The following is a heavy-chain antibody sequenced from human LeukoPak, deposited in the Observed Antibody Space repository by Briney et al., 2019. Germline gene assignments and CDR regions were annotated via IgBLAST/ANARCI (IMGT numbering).Heavy chain of an antibody. V-gene: IGHV1-69*13. CDR1: GGTFISYA. Sequence: SVKVSCKASGGTFISYAISWVRQAPGQGLEWMGGIIPIFGTANYAQKFQGRVTITADESTSTAYMELSSLRSEVTAVYYCATLRYCSSTSCLKVIDYWGQGTLVTVSS. CDR2: IIPIFGTA. J-gene: IGHJ4*02. D-gene: IGHD2-2*01. CDR3: ATLRYCSSTSCLKVIDY.